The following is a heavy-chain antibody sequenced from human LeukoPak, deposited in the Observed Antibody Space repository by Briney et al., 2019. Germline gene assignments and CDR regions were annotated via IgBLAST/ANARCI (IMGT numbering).Heavy chain of an antibody. V-gene: IGHV3-9*01. CDR1: GFTFDDCA. CDR3: AKDRKGGLLVGSMDV. CDR2: ISWNSGSI. J-gene: IGHJ6*03. D-gene: IGHD1-26*01. Sequence: GRSLRLSCAASGFTFDDCAMHWVRQAPGKGLEWVSGISWNSGSIGYADSVKGRFTISRDNATNSLYLQMNSLRAGDTALYYCAKDRKGGLLVGSMDVWGKGTTVTVSS.